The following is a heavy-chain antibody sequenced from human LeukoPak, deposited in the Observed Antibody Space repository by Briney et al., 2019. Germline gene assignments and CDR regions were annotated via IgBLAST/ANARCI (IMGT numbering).Heavy chain of an antibody. CDR2: ISGRSSII. CDR1: GLTFSSYS. CDR3: ARAEDRYGSSGRAPVDY. Sequence: GGSLRLSCAASGLTFSSYSMNWVRQAPGKGREWVSYISGRSSIIHYADSVKGRFTISRDNAKNLLYLQMNSLRGEDTAVYYCARAEDRYGSSGRAPVDYWGQGTLVTVSS. V-gene: IGHV3-48*01. J-gene: IGHJ4*02. D-gene: IGHD3-22*01.